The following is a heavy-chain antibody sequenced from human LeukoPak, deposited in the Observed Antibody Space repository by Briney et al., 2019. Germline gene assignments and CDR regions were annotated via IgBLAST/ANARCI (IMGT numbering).Heavy chain of an antibody. J-gene: IGHJ5*02. CDR3: ARDKYSSSWYPIPGEINWFDP. D-gene: IGHD6-13*01. CDR2: INSDGSST. V-gene: IGHV3-74*01. Sequence: HPGGSLRLSCAASGFTFSSYWMHWVRQAPGKGLVWVSRINSDGSSTSYADSVKGRFTISRDNAKNTLYLQMNSLRAEDTAVYYCARDKYSSSWYPIPGEINWFDPWGQGTLVTVSS. CDR1: GFTFSSYW.